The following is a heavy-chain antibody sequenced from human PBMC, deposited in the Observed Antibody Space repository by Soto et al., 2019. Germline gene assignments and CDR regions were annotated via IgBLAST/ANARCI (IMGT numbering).Heavy chain of an antibody. CDR1: GYTFTSYY. D-gene: IGHD3-22*01. V-gene: IGHV1-8*02. J-gene: IGHJ4*02. CDR2: MNPNSGNT. CDR3: ARGPPGHANYYDSIGPPDDY. Sequence: ASVKVSCKASGYTFTSYYMHWVRQATGQGLEWMGWMNPNSGNTGYAQKFQGRVTMTRNTSISTAYMELSSLRSEDTAVYYCARGPPGHANYYDSIGPPDDYWGQGTLVTVSS.